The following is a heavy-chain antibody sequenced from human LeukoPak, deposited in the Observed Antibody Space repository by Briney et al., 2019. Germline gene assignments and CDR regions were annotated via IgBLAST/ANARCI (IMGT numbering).Heavy chain of an antibody. D-gene: IGHD7-27*01. CDR3: TRFETGDYYYYYGMDV. Sequence: GGSLRLSCAASGVTFSGSAMHWVRQASGKGLEWVGRIRSKANSYATAYAASVKGRFTISRDDSKNTAYLQMNSLKTEDTAVYYCTRFETGDYYYYYGMDVWGQGTTVTVSS. CDR2: IRSKANSYAT. V-gene: IGHV3-73*01. J-gene: IGHJ6*02. CDR1: GVTFSGSA.